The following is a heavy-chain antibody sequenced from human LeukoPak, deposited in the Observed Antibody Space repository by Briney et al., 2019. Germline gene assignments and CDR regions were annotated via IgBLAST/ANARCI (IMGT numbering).Heavy chain of an antibody. CDR2: ISVIGGST. CDR1: GFTFSSYS. Sequence: GGSLTLSCAASGFTFSSYSMSWVRQAPGKGLEWVSAISVIGGSTFYADSVKGRFTISRDNSKTPLYLQMNSLRAEDTAVYYCAYSRSWFRGHAFDIWGQGTMVTVSS. V-gene: IGHV3-23*01. CDR3: AYSRSWFRGHAFDI. D-gene: IGHD6-13*01. J-gene: IGHJ3*02.